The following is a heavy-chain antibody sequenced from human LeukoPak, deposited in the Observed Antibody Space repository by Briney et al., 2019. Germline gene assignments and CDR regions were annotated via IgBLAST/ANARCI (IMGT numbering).Heavy chain of an antibody. CDR2: ISGSGGST. Sequence: GGSLRLSCAGSGFTFSTYGMIWVRQAPGKGLEWVSAISGSGGSTYYADSVKGRFTISRDNSKNTLYLQMNSLRAEDTAVYYCAKEPRIAAAGTRGDYWGQGTLVTVSS. CDR3: AKEPRIAAAGTRGDY. J-gene: IGHJ4*02. CDR1: GFTFSTYG. D-gene: IGHD6-13*01. V-gene: IGHV3-23*01.